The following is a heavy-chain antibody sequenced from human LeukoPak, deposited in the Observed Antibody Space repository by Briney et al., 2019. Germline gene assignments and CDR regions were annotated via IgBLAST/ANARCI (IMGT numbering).Heavy chain of an antibody. J-gene: IGHJ4*02. CDR1: GFTFWNYW. CDR2: IKEDGSDK. D-gene: IGHD3-3*01. V-gene: IGHV3-7*01. Sequence: PGGSLRLSCAASGFTFWNYWMNWVRQTPGKGLEWVANIKEDGSDKYYVDSVKGRFTISRVNAKNSLYLQMNSLRAEDTAVYYCASGFDFWSGYSNFDYWGQGTLVTVSS. CDR3: ASGFDFWSGYSNFDY.